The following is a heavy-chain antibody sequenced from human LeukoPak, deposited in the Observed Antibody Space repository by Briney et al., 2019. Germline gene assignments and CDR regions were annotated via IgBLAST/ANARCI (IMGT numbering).Heavy chain of an antibody. CDR3: AREQYEMDV. V-gene: IGHV3-48*04. Sequence: PGGSLRLSCAASGFTFSSYWMNWVRQAPGKGLEWISYISSSGTTKNYADSVKGRFTISRDNAKNSLYLQMNSLRAEDTAVYYCAREQYEMDVWGKGTTVTVSS. J-gene: IGHJ6*04. CDR1: GFTFSSYW. CDR2: ISSSGTTK. D-gene: IGHD2-2*01.